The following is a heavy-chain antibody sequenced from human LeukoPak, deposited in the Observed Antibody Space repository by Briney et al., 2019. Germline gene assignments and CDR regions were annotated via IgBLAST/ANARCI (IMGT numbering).Heavy chain of an antibody. V-gene: IGHV4-34*01. Sequence: SETLSLTCAVYVGSFSGYYWSWIRQPPGKGLEWIGEINHSGSTNYNPSLKSRVTTSVDTSKNQFSLKLSSVTAADTAVYYCARLQLWRYYFDYWGQGTLVTVSS. CDR2: INHSGST. J-gene: IGHJ4*02. CDR1: VGSFSGYY. CDR3: ARLQLWRYYFDY. D-gene: IGHD5-18*01.